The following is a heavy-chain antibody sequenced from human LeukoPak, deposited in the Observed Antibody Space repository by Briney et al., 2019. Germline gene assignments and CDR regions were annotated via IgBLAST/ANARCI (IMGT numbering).Heavy chain of an antibody. CDR1: GFTFSSYS. CDR2: ISSSSSTI. Sequence: GGSLRLPCAASGFTFSSYSMNWVRQAPGKGLEWVSYISSSSSTIYYADSVKGRFTISRDNAKNSLYLQMNSLRAEDTAVYYCARDLGYSYGPYYMDVWGKGTTVTVSS. V-gene: IGHV3-48*01. J-gene: IGHJ6*03. CDR3: ARDLGYSYGPYYMDV. D-gene: IGHD5-18*01.